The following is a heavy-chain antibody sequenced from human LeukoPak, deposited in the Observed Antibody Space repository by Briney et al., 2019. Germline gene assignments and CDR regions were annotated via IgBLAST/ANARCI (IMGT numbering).Heavy chain of an antibody. CDR3: ARLFGLPARGVIIGYYFDY. V-gene: IGHV4-39*01. J-gene: IGHJ4*02. CDR1: GGSISSYY. Sequence: SETLSLTCTVSGGSISSYYWGWIRQPPGKGLEWIGSIYYSGSTYYNPSLKSRVTISVDTSKNQFSLKLSSVTAADTAVYYCARLFGLPARGVIIGYYFDYWGQGTLVTVSS. CDR2: IYYSGST. D-gene: IGHD3-10*01.